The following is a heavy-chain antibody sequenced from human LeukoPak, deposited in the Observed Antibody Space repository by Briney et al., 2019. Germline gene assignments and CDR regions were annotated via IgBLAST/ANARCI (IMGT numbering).Heavy chain of an antibody. Sequence: GGSLRLSCAASGFTFSGSAMHWVRQASGKGLEWVGRIRSKANSYATAYAASVKGRITIARDDSKNTAYLQMNSLKTEDTAVYYCTVIVGATTVPYYYYYMDVWGKGTTVTVSS. D-gene: IGHD1-26*01. CDR3: TVIVGATTVPYYYYYMDV. CDR2: IRSKANSYAT. V-gene: IGHV3-73*01. CDR1: GFTFSGSA. J-gene: IGHJ6*03.